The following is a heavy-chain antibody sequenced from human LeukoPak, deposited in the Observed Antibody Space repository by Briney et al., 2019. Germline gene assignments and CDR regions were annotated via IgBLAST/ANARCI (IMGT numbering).Heavy chain of an antibody. CDR1: GYTFTGYY. V-gene: IGHV1-2*04. D-gene: IGHD3-10*01. CDR3: ARDRHYGSGAPQSVMDV. Sequence: GASVKVSCKASGYTFTGYYMHWVRQAPGQGLEWMGWINPNSGGTNYAQKFQGWVTMTRDTSISTAYMELSRLRSDDTAVYYCARDRHYGSGAPQSVMDVWGQGTTVTVSS. J-gene: IGHJ6*02. CDR2: INPNSGGT.